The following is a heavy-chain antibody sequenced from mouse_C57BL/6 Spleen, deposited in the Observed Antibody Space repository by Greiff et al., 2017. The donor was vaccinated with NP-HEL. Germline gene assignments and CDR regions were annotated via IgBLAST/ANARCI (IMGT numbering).Heavy chain of an antibody. J-gene: IGHJ2*01. CDR1: GYAFTNYL. CDR3: AGGGLGLDY. CDR2: INPGSGGT. D-gene: IGHD4-1*01. Sequence: VQLQQSGAELVRPGTSVKVSCKASGYAFTNYLIEWVKQRPGQGLEWIGVINPGSGGTNYNEKFKGKATLTADKSSSTAYMQLSSVTSEDSWVYFCAGGGLGLDYWGQGTTLTVSS. V-gene: IGHV1-54*01.